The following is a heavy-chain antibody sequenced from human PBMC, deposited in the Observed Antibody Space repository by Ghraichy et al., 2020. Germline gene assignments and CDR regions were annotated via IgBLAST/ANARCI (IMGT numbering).Heavy chain of an antibody. Sequence: GGSLRLSCAASGFTFSSYAMSWVRQAPGKGLEWVSAISGSGGSTYYADSVKGRFTISRDNAKNTLYLQMNSLRAEDTAVYYCAKSGAGSYYSFDYWGQGTLVTVSS. J-gene: IGHJ4*02. CDR3: AKSGAGSYYSFDY. CDR1: GFTFSSYA. D-gene: IGHD3-10*01. CDR2: ISGSGGST. V-gene: IGHV3-23*01.